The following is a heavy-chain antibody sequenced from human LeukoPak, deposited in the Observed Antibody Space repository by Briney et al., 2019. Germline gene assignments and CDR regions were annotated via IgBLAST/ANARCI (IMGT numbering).Heavy chain of an antibody. Sequence: NSSETLSLTCAAYGGSFSGYYWSWIRQPPGKGLEWIGEINHSGSTNYNPSLKSRVTISVDTSKNQFSLKLSSVTAADTAVYYCARAERWEGRPHGFDIWGQGTMVTVSS. CDR3: ARAERWEGRPHGFDI. V-gene: IGHV4-34*01. CDR1: GGSFSGYY. CDR2: INHSGST. D-gene: IGHD1-26*01. J-gene: IGHJ3*02.